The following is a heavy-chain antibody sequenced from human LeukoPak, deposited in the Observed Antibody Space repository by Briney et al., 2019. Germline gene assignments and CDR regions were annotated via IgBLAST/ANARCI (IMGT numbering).Heavy chain of an antibody. CDR1: GGSISSSY. CDR3: ARQTVTTPYWYFDL. J-gene: IGHJ2*01. V-gene: IGHV4-4*07. CDR2: IYSSGTT. Sequence: SETLSLTCIVCGGSISSSYWSWIRQRAGKGLEFIGRIYSSGTTNYDPSLKSRVTVSLDTSKNQFSLKLTSVTASDTAVYYCARQTVTTPYWYFDLWGRGTLVSVSS. D-gene: IGHD4-17*01.